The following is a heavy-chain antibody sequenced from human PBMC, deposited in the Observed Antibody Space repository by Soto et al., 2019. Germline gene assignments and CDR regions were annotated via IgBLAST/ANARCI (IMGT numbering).Heavy chain of an antibody. J-gene: IGHJ4*02. CDR1: GGSISSSSYY. D-gene: IGHD3-9*01. CDR3: ARNPGLDY. CDR2: IYYSGST. Sequence: PSETLSLTCTVSGGSISSSSYYWGWIRQPPGKGLEWIGSIYYSGSTYYNPSLKSRVTISVDTSKNQFSLKLSSVTAADTAVYYCARNPGLDYWGQGTLVTVSS. V-gene: IGHV4-39*01.